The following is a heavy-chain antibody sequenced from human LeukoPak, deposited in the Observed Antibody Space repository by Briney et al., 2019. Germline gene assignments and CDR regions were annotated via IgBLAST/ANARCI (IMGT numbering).Heavy chain of an antibody. Sequence: SETLSLTCVVSGYSISSGFYWSWIRQPPVKGLEWIATIHHSGVTYYNPSLNSRFTISVDTSKNQFSLKLTSVTAADTAIYSCARYTGRNWGYSFDSWGQGTLVTVSS. CDR2: IHHSGVT. J-gene: IGHJ4*02. CDR3: ARYTGRNWGYSFDS. CDR1: GYSISSGFY. V-gene: IGHV4-38-2*01. D-gene: IGHD7-27*01.